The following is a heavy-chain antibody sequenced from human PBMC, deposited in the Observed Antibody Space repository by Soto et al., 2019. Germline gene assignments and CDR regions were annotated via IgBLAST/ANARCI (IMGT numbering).Heavy chain of an antibody. V-gene: IGHV3-23*01. Sequence: GGSLRLSCAASGFTFSSYAMSWVRQAPGKGLEWVSAISGSGGSTYYADSVKGRFTISRDNSKNTLYLQMNSLRAEDTAVYYCAKADFWSGFAPTPWAYFDYWGQGTLVTVS. CDR1: GFTFSSYA. CDR2: ISGSGGST. J-gene: IGHJ4*02. CDR3: AKADFWSGFAPTPWAYFDY. D-gene: IGHD3-3*01.